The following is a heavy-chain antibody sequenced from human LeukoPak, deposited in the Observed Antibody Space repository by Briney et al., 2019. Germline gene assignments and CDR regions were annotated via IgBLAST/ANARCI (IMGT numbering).Heavy chain of an antibody. D-gene: IGHD3-10*01. V-gene: IGHV1-69*13. CDR1: GGTFSSYA. Sequence: SVKVSCKASGGTFSSYAISCVRQAPGQGLEWMGGIIPIFGTANYAQKFQGRVTITADESTSTAYMELSSLRSEDTAVYYCARDRADPRYYYGSGPYYYGMDVWGKGTTVTVSS. CDR3: ARDRADPRYYYGSGPYYYGMDV. CDR2: IIPIFGTA. J-gene: IGHJ6*04.